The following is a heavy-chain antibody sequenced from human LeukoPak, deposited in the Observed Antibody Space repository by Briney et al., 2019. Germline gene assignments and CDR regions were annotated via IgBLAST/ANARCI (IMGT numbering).Heavy chain of an antibody. CDR1: GYTFTSYC. J-gene: IGHJ4*02. D-gene: IGHD4-17*01. Sequence: ASVKVSCKASGYTFTSYCMHWVRQAPGQGLEWMGIINPSGGSTRYAQKFQGRVTMSRDTSTSTVYMELSSLTSEDTAVYYCARGDYGDYRYYLDYWAQGALVTVSS. CDR3: ARGDYGDYRYYLDY. CDR2: INPSGGST. V-gene: IGHV1-46*01.